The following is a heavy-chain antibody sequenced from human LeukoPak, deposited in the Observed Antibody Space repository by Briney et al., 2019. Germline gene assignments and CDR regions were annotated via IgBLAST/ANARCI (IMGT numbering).Heavy chain of an antibody. V-gene: IGHV3-66*01. J-gene: IGHJ1*01. CDR3: ATCGGDCDPRETAWVDFLH. CDR2: INDDGKT. D-gene: IGHD2-21*02. CDR1: GVTVSSKF. Sequence: GGSLRLSCATSGVTVSSKFMNWVRQAPGSGLEWVSVINDDGKTFYADSVKDRFTISRDNSKNTLYLQMNSLRAEDTAIYYCATCGGDCDPRETAWVDFLHWGHGTLVTVSS.